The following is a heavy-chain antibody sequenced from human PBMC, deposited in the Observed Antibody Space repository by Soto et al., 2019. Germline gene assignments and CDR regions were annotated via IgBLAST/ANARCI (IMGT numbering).Heavy chain of an antibody. CDR1: GGSFSGYY. CDR3: ARGFAPTIFGTKPTPNWFDP. V-gene: IGHV4-34*01. J-gene: IGHJ5*02. D-gene: IGHD3-3*01. Sequence: SETLSLTCAVYGGSFSGYYWTWLRQPPGKGLEWIAEVNHSGNTNYNPSFKSRVTISIDTSKDQFSLMLKSVTAADTAVYYCARGFAPTIFGTKPTPNWFDPWGRGTLVTVSS. CDR2: VNHSGNT.